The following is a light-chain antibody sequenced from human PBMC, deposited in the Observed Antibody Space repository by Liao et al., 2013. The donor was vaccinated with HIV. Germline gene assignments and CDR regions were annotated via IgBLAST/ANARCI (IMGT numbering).Light chain of an antibody. Sequence: SYELTQPPSVSVSPGQTANITCSGQRLGNKWTSWYQQRPGQSPILVIYDDMKRPSGIPERFSGSNFRNTATLTISRVEAGDEADYYCLVWDTSSDRVFGGGTKLTVL. J-gene: IGLJ3*02. V-gene: IGLV3-1*01. CDR1: RLGNKW. CDR2: DDM. CDR3: LVWDTSSDRV.